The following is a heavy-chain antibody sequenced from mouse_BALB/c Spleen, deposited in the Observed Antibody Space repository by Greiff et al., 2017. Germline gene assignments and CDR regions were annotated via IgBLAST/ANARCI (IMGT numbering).Heavy chain of an antibody. CDR1: GDSITSGY. V-gene: IGHV3-8*02. CDR3: ARFGSTTREFAY. D-gene: IGHD2-14*01. CDR2: ISYSGST. Sequence: DVKLQESGPSLVKPSQTLSLTCSVTGDSITSGYWNWIRKFPGNKLEYMGYISYSGSTYYNPSLKSRISITRDTSKNQYYLQLNSVTTEDTATYYCARFGSTTREFAYWGQGTLVTVSA. J-gene: IGHJ3*01.